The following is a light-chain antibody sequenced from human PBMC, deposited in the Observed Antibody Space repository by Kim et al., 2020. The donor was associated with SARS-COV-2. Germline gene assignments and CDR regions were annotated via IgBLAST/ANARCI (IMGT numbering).Light chain of an antibody. J-gene: IGKJ3*01. CDR1: QSISSY. Sequence: ASTGDRVTITCRANQSISSYLAWYQQKPGKAPKLLIYAASTLQSGVPSRFSGSGSGTDFTLTISCLQSEDFATYYCQQYYSDTFTFGPGTKVDIK. CDR2: AAS. CDR3: QQYYSDTFT. V-gene: IGKV1-8*01.